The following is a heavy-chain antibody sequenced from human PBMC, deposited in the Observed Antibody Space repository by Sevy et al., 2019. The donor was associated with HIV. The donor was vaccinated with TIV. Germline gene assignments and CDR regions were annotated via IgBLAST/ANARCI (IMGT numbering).Heavy chain of an antibody. CDR3: ARGGSTSWYGGDFDY. Sequence: GGSLRLSCAASGFTFSNYWMSWVRQAPGKGLKWVANIKQDGSEKYYVDSVKGRFSISRDNAKSSLYLQMNSLRDEDTAVYYCARGGSTSWYGGDFDYWGQRTLVTVSS. V-gene: IGHV3-7*01. D-gene: IGHD6-13*01. CDR2: IKQDGSEK. J-gene: IGHJ4*02. CDR1: GFTFSNYW.